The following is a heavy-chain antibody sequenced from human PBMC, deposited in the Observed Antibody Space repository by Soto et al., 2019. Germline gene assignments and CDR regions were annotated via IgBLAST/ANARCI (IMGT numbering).Heavy chain of an antibody. CDR2: IFYTGST. Sequence: QVQLQESGPGLVKPSQTLSLTCTVSGGSIRDYYWVWIRQPPGKGLEWIGSIFYTGSTDYNPSLKSRVTLSLATSKNQFSLNLSSVTAADTAVYYCARVNRGAFDHWGQGALVTVSS. CDR3: ARVNRGAFDH. CDR1: GGSIRDYY. V-gene: IGHV4-59*01. J-gene: IGHJ4*02.